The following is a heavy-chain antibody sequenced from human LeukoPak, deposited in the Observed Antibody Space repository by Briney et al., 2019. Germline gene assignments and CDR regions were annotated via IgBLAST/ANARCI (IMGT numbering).Heavy chain of an antibody. V-gene: IGHV3-48*01. D-gene: IGHD3-3*01. CDR3: ARDYDFWSGYNHNWFDP. CDR1: GFTFSSYS. J-gene: IGHJ5*02. Sequence: GGSLRLSCAASGFTFSSYSMNWVRQAPGKGLEWVSYISSSSSSTIYYADSVKGRFTISRDNAKNSLYLQMNSLRAEDTAVYYCARDYDFWSGYNHNWFDPWGQGTLVTVSS. CDR2: ISSSSSSTI.